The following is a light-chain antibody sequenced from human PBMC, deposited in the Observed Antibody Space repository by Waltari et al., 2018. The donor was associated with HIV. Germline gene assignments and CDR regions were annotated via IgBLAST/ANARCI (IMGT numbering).Light chain of an antibody. J-gene: IGKJ2*01. CDR2: DAS. Sequence: EIVLTQSPATLSLSPGERATLSCGASQSISSYLAWYQQKPGLAPRLLIYDASNRAPGIPDRFSGSGSGTEFTLTISRLEPEDFAVYYCQQCGGSPGTFGHGTKLEI. V-gene: IGKV3D-20*01. CDR1: QSISSY. CDR3: QQCGGSPGT.